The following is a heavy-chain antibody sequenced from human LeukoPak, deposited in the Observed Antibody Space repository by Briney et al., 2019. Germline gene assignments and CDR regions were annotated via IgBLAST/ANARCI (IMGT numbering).Heavy chain of an antibody. V-gene: IGHV1-46*01. CDR1: GYTFTSYY. D-gene: IGHD3-22*01. J-gene: IGHJ5*02. CDR2: INPSGGST. Sequence: ASVKVSCKASGYTFTSYYMHWVRQAPGQGLEWMGIINPSGGSTSYAQKFQGRVTITADESTSTAYMELSSLRSEDTAVYFCARGGDYYDSSGYFWNWFDPWGQGTLVTVSS. CDR3: ARGGDYYDSSGYFWNWFDP.